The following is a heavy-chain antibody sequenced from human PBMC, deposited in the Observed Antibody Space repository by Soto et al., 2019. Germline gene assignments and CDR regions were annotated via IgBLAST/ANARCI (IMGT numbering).Heavy chain of an antibody. CDR3: ARNYYDSSGYWLYGMDV. J-gene: IGHJ6*02. V-gene: IGHV1-69*06. Sequence: ASVKVSCKASGGTFSSYAISWVRQAPGQGLEWMGGIIPIFGTANYAQKFQGRVTITADKSTSTAYMELISLRSEDTAVYYCARNYYDSSGYWLYGMDVWGQGTTVTVSS. CDR2: IIPIFGTA. D-gene: IGHD3-22*01. CDR1: GGTFSSYA.